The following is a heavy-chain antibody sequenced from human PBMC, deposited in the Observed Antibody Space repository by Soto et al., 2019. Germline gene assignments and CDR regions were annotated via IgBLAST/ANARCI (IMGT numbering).Heavy chain of an antibody. CDR1: GFTFSDYW. CDR2: LHSGVSSA. Sequence: GGSLRLSCAASGFTFSDYWMHWVRQAPGKGLVWVSRLHSGVSSASYADSVKGRFTISRDNAKNTLYLQMNSLRAEDTAVYYCARSDWFDPWGQGTLVTVSS. V-gene: IGHV3-74*01. J-gene: IGHJ5*02. CDR3: ARSDWFDP.